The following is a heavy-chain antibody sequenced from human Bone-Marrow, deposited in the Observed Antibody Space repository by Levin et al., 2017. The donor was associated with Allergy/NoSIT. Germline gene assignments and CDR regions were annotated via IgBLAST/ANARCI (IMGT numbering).Heavy chain of an antibody. V-gene: IGHV5-51*01. CDR1: GYSFTSYW. J-gene: IGHJ2*01. D-gene: IGHD4-17*01. Sequence: AASVKVSCKGSGYSFTSYWIGWVRQMPGKGLEWMGIIYPGDSDTRYSPSFQGQVTISADKSISTAYLQWSSLKASDTAMYYCARPIGQGDYGYWYFDLWGRGTLVTVSS. CDR3: ARPIGQGDYGYWYFDL. CDR2: IYPGDSDT.